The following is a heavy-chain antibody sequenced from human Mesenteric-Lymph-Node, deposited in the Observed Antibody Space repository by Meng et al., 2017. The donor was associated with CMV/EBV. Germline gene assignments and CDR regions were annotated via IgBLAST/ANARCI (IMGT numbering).Heavy chain of an antibody. J-gene: IGHJ4*02. CDR1: SISSNTW. CDR2: VHHSGST. CDR3: ARHEPDHLGDFWRGYYTD. V-gene: IGHV4-4*02. Sequence: SISSNTWWTWGRQPPGKGLECIGEVHHSGSTNYNPSLKSRVSMTVDKSKNHFSLKLSSVTAADTAVYYCARHEPDHLGDFWRGYYTDWGQGTLVTVSS. D-gene: IGHD3-3*01.